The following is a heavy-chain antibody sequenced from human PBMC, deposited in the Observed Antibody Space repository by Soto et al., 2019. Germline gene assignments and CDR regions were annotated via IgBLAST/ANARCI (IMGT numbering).Heavy chain of an antibody. Sequence: GESLKISCQGSGYSFTNYRISWVRQMPGKGLEWMGRIDPSDSYTNYSPSFQGHVTISADKSISTAYLQWSSLKASDTAMYYCARDHLTHYYGSGRDYYYGMDVWGQGTTVTVSS. CDR1: GYSFTNYR. D-gene: IGHD3-10*01. V-gene: IGHV5-10-1*01. CDR2: IDPSDSYT. J-gene: IGHJ6*02. CDR3: ARDHLTHYYGSGRDYYYGMDV.